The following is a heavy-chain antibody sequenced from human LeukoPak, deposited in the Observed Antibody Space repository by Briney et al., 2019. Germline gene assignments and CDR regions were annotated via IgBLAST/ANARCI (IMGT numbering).Heavy chain of an antibody. J-gene: IGHJ4*02. CDR2: ISPYNGNT. CDR1: GYTFTNFG. D-gene: IGHD3-22*01. Sequence: ASVRVSCKPSGYTFTNFGVSWVRQAPGQGLEWMGWISPYNGNTYSAQKFQGRVTMTTDTPTNTAYMDLRSLRSDDTAMYYCARDAILSYYSDGSAYHGFDFWGQGTLVTVSS. CDR3: ARDAILSYYSDGSAYHGFDF. V-gene: IGHV1-18*01.